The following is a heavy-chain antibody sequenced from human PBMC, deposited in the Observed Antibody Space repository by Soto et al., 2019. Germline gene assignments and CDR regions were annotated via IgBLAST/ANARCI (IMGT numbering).Heavy chain of an antibody. Sequence: GASVKVCCKASGYAFTSYGRRWVRQAPGQGLEWMGWISAYNGNTNYAQKLQGRVTMTTDTSTSTAYMELRSLRSDDTAVYYCARVKGSGYHNWFDPWGQGTLVTVSS. CDR1: GYAFTSYG. CDR2: ISAYNGNT. V-gene: IGHV1-18*01. CDR3: ARVKGSGYHNWFDP. J-gene: IGHJ5*02. D-gene: IGHD3-22*01.